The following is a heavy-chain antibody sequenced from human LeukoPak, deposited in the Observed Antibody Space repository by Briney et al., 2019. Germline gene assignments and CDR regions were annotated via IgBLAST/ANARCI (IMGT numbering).Heavy chain of an antibody. CDR1: GYTFTSYG. D-gene: IGHD6-25*01. CDR2: INPNSGGT. V-gene: IGHV1-2*02. CDR3: GRARGAAAVTFSDY. J-gene: IGHJ4*02. Sequence: ASVKVSCKASGYTFTSYGISWVRQAPGQGLEWMRWINPNSGGTNYAQKFQGRVTMTRDTSISTAYMELSRLRSDDTAVYYCGRARGAAAVTFSDYGARGPLATVP.